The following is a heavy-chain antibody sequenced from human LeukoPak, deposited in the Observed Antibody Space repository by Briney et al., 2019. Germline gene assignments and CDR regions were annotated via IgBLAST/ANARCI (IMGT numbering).Heavy chain of an antibody. J-gene: IGHJ4*02. Sequence: PSETLSLTCAVYGGSFSGYYWSWIRQPPGKGLEWIGEINHSGSTNYNPSLKSRVTISVDTSKNQSSLKLSSVTAADTAVYYCARRQWLVLDWGQGTLVTVSS. V-gene: IGHV4-34*01. D-gene: IGHD6-19*01. CDR2: INHSGST. CDR3: ARRQWLVLD. CDR1: GGSFSGYY.